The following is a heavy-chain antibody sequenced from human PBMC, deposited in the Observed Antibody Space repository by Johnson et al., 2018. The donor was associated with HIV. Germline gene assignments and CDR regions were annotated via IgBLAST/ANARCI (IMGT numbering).Heavy chain of an antibody. Sequence: EVQLVESGGGAVRPGGSLRISCAASGFTFDDYGMSWVRQAPGKGLEWVSGINWSGGSTGYADSMKGRFTISSDNARNSLYLQMHSLRPEDTAVYYCARDGRDLVTRGSFDVWGQGTVVTVST. CDR3: ARDGRDLVTRGSFDV. J-gene: IGHJ3*01. D-gene: IGHD3-9*01. CDR1: GFTFDDYG. V-gene: IGHV3-20*04. CDR2: INWSGGST.